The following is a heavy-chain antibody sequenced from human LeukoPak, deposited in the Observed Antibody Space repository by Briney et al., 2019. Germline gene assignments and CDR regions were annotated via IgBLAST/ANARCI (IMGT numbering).Heavy chain of an antibody. D-gene: IGHD6-13*01. Sequence: GGSLRLSCVASGFSFSSYHMSWVRQAPGKGLGCVAHIFPDGHQESCDASVKGRFTISRDNALNSLYLQMNSLRAEDTAIYYCARSIPYGTTWYGRSDYWGQGTLVTVSS. CDR2: IFPDGHQE. CDR1: GFSFSSYH. V-gene: IGHV3-7*03. J-gene: IGHJ4*02. CDR3: ARSIPYGTTWYGRSDY.